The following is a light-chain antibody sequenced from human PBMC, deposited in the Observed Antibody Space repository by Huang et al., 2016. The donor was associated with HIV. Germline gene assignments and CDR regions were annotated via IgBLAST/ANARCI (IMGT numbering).Light chain of an antibody. V-gene: IGKV3-20*01. J-gene: IGKJ3*01. Sequence: EIVLTQSPGTLSLSPGERATLSCRFSNSISSSYLAWYQQKPGQAPRRLIYSASNRATGIPDRFSGSGSGTDFTLTISRLEPEDFAVYYCQQYGSSIFTFGPGTKVDIK. CDR1: NSISSSY. CDR3: QQYGSSIFT. CDR2: SAS.